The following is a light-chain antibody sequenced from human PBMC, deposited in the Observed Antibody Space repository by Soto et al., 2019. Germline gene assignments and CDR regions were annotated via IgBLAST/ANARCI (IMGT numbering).Light chain of an antibody. Sequence: DIVMTQSPESLAVSLGERATINCKSSQSVLYRSNNKNYLNWYQQKPGMAPKFLIYVASTLQSEVPSRISGRGSGSGTDFTLRITCTLTLSATSLSHSITFGQGTRLEIK. CDR2: VAS. J-gene: IGKJ5*01. CDR1: QSVLYRSNNKNY. CDR3: SIT. V-gene: IGKV4-1*01.